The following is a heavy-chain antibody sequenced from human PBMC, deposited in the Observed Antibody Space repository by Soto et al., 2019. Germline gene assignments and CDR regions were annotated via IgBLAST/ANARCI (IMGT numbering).Heavy chain of an antibody. J-gene: IGHJ4*02. D-gene: IGHD3-22*01. V-gene: IGHV1-3*05. CDR1: GYTFTSYA. CDR3: ARGSGPMIEWP. CDR2: INAGTGNT. Sequence: QVQLVQSGAEEKKPGASVKVSCKASGYTFTSYAMHWVRQAPGQRLEWMGWINAGTGNTKYSQKFQGRVTITRDTSASTAYMELSSLRSEDTAVYYCARGSGPMIEWPWGQGTLVTVSS.